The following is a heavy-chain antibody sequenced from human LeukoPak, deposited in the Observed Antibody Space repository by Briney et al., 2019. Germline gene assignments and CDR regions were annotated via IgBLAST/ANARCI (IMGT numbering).Heavy chain of an antibody. Sequence: ASVKVSCKASGYTFTGYYMHWVRQAPGQGLEWMGRINPNSGGTNYAQKFQGRVTMTRDTSISTAYMELSRLRSDDTAVYYCARDTAPPPITIFGVYGMDVWGQGTTVTVSS. D-gene: IGHD3-3*01. CDR1: GYTFTGYY. V-gene: IGHV1-2*02. CDR3: ARDTAPPPITIFGVYGMDV. J-gene: IGHJ6*02. CDR2: INPNSGGT.